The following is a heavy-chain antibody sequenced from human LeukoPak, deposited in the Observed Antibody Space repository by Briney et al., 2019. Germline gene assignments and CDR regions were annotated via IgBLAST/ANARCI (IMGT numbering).Heavy chain of an antibody. J-gene: IGHJ5*02. CDR2: IRNSGST. V-gene: IGHV4-59*01. CDR1: GGSIGGYS. Sequence: SETLSLTCTVSGGSIGGYSWTWIRQPPGMGLEWIGYIRNSGSTNYNPSLNSRVTISVDTSKNQFSLKLSSVTAADTAVYYCARGGYDFWSGPTRINWFDPWGQGTLVTVSS. D-gene: IGHD3-3*01. CDR3: ARGGYDFWSGPTRINWFDP.